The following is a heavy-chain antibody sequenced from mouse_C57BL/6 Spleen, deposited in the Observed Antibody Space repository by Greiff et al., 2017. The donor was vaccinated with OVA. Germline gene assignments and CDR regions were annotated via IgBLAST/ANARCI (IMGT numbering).Heavy chain of an antibody. CDR1: GYTFTSYW. CDR2: IDPNSGGT. D-gene: IGHD1-1*01. CDR3: ARPPITTVVAHYYAMDY. J-gene: IGHJ4*01. Sequence: VQLQQSGAELVKPGASVKLSCKASGYTFTSYWMHWVKQRPGRGLEWIGMIDPNSGGTKYNEKFKSKATLTVDKPSSTAYMQLSSLTSEDSAVYYCARPPITTVVAHYYAMDYWGQGTSVTVSS. V-gene: IGHV1-72*01.